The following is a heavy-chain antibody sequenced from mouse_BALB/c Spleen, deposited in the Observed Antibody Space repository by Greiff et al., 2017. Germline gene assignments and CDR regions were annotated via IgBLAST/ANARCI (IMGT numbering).Heavy chain of an antibody. CDR2: ISSGSSTI. D-gene: IGHD2-1*01. V-gene: IGHV5-17*02. Sequence: EVKLVESGGGLVQPGGSRKLSCAASGFTFSSFGMHWVRQAPEKGLEWVAYISSGSSTIYYADTVKGRFTISRDNPKNTLFLQMTSLRSEDTAMYYCARSRGNYGDYFDYWGQGTTLTVSS. CDR1: GFTFSSFG. J-gene: IGHJ2*01. CDR3: ARSRGNYGDYFDY.